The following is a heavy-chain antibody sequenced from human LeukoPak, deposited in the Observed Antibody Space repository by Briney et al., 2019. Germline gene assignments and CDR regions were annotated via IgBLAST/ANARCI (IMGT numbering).Heavy chain of an antibody. V-gene: IGHV3-21*01. CDR2: ISSSSSYI. Sequence: GSLRLSCAASGFTFSSYSVNWVRQAPGKGLEWVSSISSSSSYIYYADSVKGRFTISRDNAKNSLYLQMNSLRAEDTAVYYCARDQDYYYYYGMDVWGQGTTATVSS. CDR1: GFTFSSYS. J-gene: IGHJ6*02. CDR3: ARDQDYYYYYGMDV.